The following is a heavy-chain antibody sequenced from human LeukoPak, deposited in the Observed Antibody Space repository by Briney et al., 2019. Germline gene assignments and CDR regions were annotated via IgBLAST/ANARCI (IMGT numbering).Heavy chain of an antibody. J-gene: IGHJ4*02. D-gene: IGHD3-22*01. CDR1: GFTFSSYA. Sequence: PGGSLRLSCAASGFTFSSYAMSWVRQAPGKGLEWASTISDSGGSTYYADSVKGRFTISRDNSKNTLYLQMNSLRAEDTAVYCCAKKPSSGYYYIDYWGQGTLVTVSS. CDR3: AKKPSSGYYYIDY. V-gene: IGHV3-23*01. CDR2: ISDSGGST.